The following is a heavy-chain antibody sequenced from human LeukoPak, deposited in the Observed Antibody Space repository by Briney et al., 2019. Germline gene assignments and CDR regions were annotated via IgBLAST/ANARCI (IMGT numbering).Heavy chain of an antibody. V-gene: IGHV3-21*01. CDR2: ISSSSSYI. CDR1: GFTFSSYS. Sequence: PGGSLRLSCAASGFTFSSYSMNWVRQAPGTGLEWVSSISSSSSYIYYADSVKGRFTISRDNAKNSLYLQMNSLRAEDTAVYYCARDGWIVATDGAYYYYMDVWGKGTTVTVSS. CDR3: ARDGWIVATDGAYYYYMDV. D-gene: IGHD5-12*01. J-gene: IGHJ6*03.